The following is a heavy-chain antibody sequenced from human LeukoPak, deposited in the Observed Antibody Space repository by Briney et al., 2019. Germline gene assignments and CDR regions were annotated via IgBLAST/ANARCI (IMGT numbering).Heavy chain of an antibody. CDR2: ISGSSSYI. V-gene: IGHV3-21*01. Sequence: PGGSLRLSCAASGFTFSSYSMNWVRQAPGKGLEWVSSISGSSSYIYYADSVKGRFTISRDNAKNSQYLQMNSLRAEDTAVYYCARGPLVGATEGFDYWGQGTLVTVSS. J-gene: IGHJ4*02. D-gene: IGHD1-26*01. CDR1: GFTFSSYS. CDR3: ARGPLVGATEGFDY.